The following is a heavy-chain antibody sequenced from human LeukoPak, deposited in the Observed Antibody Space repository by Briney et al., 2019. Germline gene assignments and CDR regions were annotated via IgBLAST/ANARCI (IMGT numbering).Heavy chain of an antibody. CDR1: GFTFSSYA. J-gene: IGHJ4*02. CDR2: ISYDGSNK. V-gene: IGHV3-30-3*01. Sequence: VGSLRLSCAASGFTFSSYAMHWVRQAPGKGLGWVAVISYDGSNKYSADSVKGRFTISRDNSKNTLYLRMDSLRAEDTAVYYCARDREADYWGQGTLVTVSS. CDR3: ARDREADY.